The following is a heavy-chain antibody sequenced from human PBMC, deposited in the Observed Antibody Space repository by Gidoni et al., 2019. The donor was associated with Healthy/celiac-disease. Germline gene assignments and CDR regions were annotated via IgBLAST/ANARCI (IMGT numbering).Heavy chain of an antibody. CDR2: IYTSGST. CDR1: AGSISSGSYY. J-gene: IGHJ6*02. Sequence: ESGPGLVKPSQTLSLTCTVSAGSISSGSYYWSWIRQPAGKGLEWIGRIYTSGSTNYNPSLKSRVTMSVDTSKNQFSLKLSSVTAADTAVYYCARIGFGALYGMDVWGQGTTVTVSS. D-gene: IGHD3-3*01. V-gene: IGHV4-61*02. CDR3: ARIGFGALYGMDV.